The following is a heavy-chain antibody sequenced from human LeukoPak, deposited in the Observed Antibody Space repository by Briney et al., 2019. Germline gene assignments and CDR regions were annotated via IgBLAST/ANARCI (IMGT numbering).Heavy chain of an antibody. Sequence: ASETLSLTCTVSGGSISYYYWSWIRQSPGKGLEWIGYIYYSGTTNYNPSLKSRVTISVDTSKNQFSLQLRSVTAADTAVYYCAREDPQTTVPEGMDVWGQGTTVTVSS. CDR3: AREDPQTTVPEGMDV. CDR1: GGSISYYY. V-gene: IGHV4-59*01. J-gene: IGHJ6*02. CDR2: IYYSGTT. D-gene: IGHD4-17*01.